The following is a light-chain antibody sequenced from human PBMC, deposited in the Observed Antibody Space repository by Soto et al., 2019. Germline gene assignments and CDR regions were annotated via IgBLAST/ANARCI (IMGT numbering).Light chain of an antibody. J-gene: IGLJ1*01. CDR2: AVT. CDR1: SSDVGGYNY. V-gene: IGLV2-14*01. Sequence: QSVLTQPASVSGSPGQSITISCTGTSSDVGGYNYVSWYQQLPGKAPKLMIYAVTDRPSGVSSRFSGSKSGNTASLTISGLQAEDEADYYCSSYTSSSTLFGTGTKLTVL. CDR3: SSYTSSSTL.